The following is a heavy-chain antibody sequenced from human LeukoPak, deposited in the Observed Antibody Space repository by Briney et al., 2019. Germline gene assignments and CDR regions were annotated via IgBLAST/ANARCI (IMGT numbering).Heavy chain of an antibody. CDR2: ISAYNGDT. Sequence: ASVKVSCKASGYTFTSHGVIWVRQAPGQGLEWMRWISAYNGDTIHAQNLQNRITMTTDTSTSTAYMELRSLRSDDTAVYYCARVGAAPGHFDYWGQGTQLTVSS. CDR1: GYTFTSHG. V-gene: IGHV1-18*01. D-gene: IGHD6-13*01. CDR3: ARVGAAPGHFDY. J-gene: IGHJ4*02.